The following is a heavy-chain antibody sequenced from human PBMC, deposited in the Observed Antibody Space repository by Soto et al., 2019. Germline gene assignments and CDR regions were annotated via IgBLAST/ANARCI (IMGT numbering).Heavy chain of an antibody. CDR3: ARAKAVVIAALDI. J-gene: IGHJ3*02. CDR1: GFMFSNSA. V-gene: IGHV3-23*01. Sequence: GGSLRLSCKASGFMFSNSAMTWVRQAPGQGLQWVASVSDNGGSRGGTYYADSVKGRFTISRDNSKNTLYLQLDSLTGADTAVYYCARAKAVVIAALDIWGQGTMVTVSS. CDR2: VSDNGGSRGGT. D-gene: IGHD2-21*01.